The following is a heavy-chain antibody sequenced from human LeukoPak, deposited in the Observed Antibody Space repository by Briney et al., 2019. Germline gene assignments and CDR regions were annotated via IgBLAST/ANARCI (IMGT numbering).Heavy chain of an antibody. V-gene: IGHV4-61*02. CDR2: IYTSGST. J-gene: IGHJ6*03. CDR3: ARDISYYYGSGSYSYYYMDV. CDR1: GGSISSGSYY. Sequence: PSQTLSLTCTVSGGSISSGSYYWSWIRQPAGKGLEWIGRIYTSGSTNYNPSLKSRVTISVDTSKNQFSLKLSSVTAADTAVYYCARDISYYYGSGSYSYYYMDVWGKGTTVTISS. D-gene: IGHD3-10*01.